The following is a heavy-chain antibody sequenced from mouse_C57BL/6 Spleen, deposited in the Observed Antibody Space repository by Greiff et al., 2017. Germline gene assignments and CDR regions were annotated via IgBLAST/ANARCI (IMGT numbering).Heavy chain of an antibody. CDR1: GYAFTNYL. D-gene: IGHD1-2*01. Sequence: QVQLQQSGAELVRPGTSVKVSCKASGYAFTNYLIEWVKQRPGQGLEWIGVINPGSGGTNYNEKFKGKATLTEDKSSSTAYMQLSSLTSEDSAVYFCARGITTAYAMDDWGQGTSVTVSS. CDR2: INPGSGGT. J-gene: IGHJ4*01. CDR3: ARGITTAYAMDD. V-gene: IGHV1-54*01.